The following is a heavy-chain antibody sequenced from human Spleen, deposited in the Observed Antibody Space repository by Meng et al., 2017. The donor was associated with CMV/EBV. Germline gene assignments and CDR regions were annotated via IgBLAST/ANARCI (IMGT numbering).Heavy chain of an antibody. Sequence: GESLKISCAASGFTFSSYSMNWVRQAPGKGLEWVSYISGSGSAIYYADSVKGRFTISRDNAKNSLYLQMNSLRAEDTAVYYCARASRASIWSGYDQIDTWGQGTLVTVSS. V-gene: IGHV3-48*04. D-gene: IGHD3-3*01. J-gene: IGHJ5*02. CDR3: ARASRASIWSGYDQIDT. CDR1: GFTFSSYS. CDR2: ISGSGSAI.